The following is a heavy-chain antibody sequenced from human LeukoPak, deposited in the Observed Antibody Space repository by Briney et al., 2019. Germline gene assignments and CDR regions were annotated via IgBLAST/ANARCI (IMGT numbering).Heavy chain of an antibody. D-gene: IGHD1-14*01. CDR3: AKATGYLL. CDR1: GFTFSSYA. CDR2: ISNSDYST. V-gene: IGHV3-23*01. J-gene: IGHJ4*02. Sequence: GGSLRLSCAASGFTFSSYAMSWVRQAPGKGLEWVSTISNSDYSTYYADSVKGRFTISRANSEDTLYLQMSNLRAEGTAVYYCAKATGYLLWGQGTLVTVSS.